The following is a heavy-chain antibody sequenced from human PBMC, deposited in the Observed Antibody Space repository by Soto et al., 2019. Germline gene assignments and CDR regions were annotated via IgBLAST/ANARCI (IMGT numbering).Heavy chain of an antibody. CDR2: INHSGST. V-gene: IGHV4-34*01. CDR1: GGSFSGYY. J-gene: IGHJ6*02. Sequence: SETLSLTCAVYGGSFSGYYWSWIRQPPGKGLEWIGEINHSGSTNYNPSLKSRVTISVDTSKNQFSLKLSSVTAADTAVYYCARAKVTTVTTHYYYGMDVWGQGTTVTVSS. CDR3: ARAKVTTVTTHYYYGMDV. D-gene: IGHD4-17*01.